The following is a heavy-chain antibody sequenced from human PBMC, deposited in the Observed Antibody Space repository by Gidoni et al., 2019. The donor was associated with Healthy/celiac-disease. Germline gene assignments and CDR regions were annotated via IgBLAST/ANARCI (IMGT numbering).Heavy chain of an antibody. V-gene: IGHV4-34*01. Sequence: QVQLQQWGAGLLKPSETLSLTCAVYGGSFSGYYWSWIRQPPGKGLEWIGEINHSGSTNYHPSLKSRVTISVDTSKNQFSLKLSSVTAADTAVYYCARTDALTRDYDSSGLGWPWGQGTLVTVSS. CDR3: ARTDALTRDYDSSGLGWP. CDR1: GGSFSGYY. D-gene: IGHD3-22*01. CDR2: INHSGST. J-gene: IGHJ5*02.